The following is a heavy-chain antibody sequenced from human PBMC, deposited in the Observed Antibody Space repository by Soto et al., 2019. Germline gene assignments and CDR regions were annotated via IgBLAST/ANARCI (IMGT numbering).Heavy chain of an antibody. CDR2: IYHSGST. J-gene: IGHJ6*02. CDR1: GGSISSSNW. V-gene: IGHV4-4*02. Sequence: SETLSLTCAVSGGSISSSNWWSWVRQPPGKGLEWIGEIYHSGSTNYNPSLKSRVTISVDKSKNQFSLKLSSVTAADTAVYYCARDPTPYDYVWGSYRYYYGMDVWGQGTTVTVSS. CDR3: ARDPTPYDYVWGSYRYYYGMDV. D-gene: IGHD3-16*02.